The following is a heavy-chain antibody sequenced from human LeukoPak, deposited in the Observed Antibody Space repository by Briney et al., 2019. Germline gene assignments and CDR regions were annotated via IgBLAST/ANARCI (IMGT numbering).Heavy chain of an antibody. J-gene: IGHJ2*01. CDR2: IIPIFATA. Sequence: SVKVSCKASGGTFSSYAISWVRQAPGQGLEWMGGIIPIFATANYAQKFQGRVTITADESTSTAYMELTSLRSDDTAVYYCAGSMVATSHWYFDLWGRGTLVTVSS. D-gene: IGHD5-12*01. V-gene: IGHV1-69*01. CDR1: GGTFSSYA. CDR3: AGSMVATSHWYFDL.